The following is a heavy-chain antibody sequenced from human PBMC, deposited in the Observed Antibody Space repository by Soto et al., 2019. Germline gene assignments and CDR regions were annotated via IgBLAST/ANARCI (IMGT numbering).Heavy chain of an antibody. J-gene: IGHJ4*02. CDR2: VYYSGST. D-gene: IGHD6-19*01. CDR1: GGSISSYY. Sequence: QVQLQQSGPGLVKPSETLSLTCTVSGGSISSYYWSWIRQPPGKGLEWIGYVYYSGSTNYNPSLKSRVTISLDTANNRFSRRLSSVTAADAAVDDCASSSTGWRRYYFDYWCQGTLVTVSS. V-gene: IGHV4-59*01. CDR3: ASSSTGWRRYYFDY.